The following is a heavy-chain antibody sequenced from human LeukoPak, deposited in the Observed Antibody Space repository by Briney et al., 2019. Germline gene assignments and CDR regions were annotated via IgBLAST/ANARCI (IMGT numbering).Heavy chain of an antibody. V-gene: IGHV3-74*01. CDR2: IHNDGDGP. CDR1: GFTFRNYW. CDR3: ARDRPHNWFDP. J-gene: IGHJ5*02. Sequence: PGGSLTLSCAASGFTFRNYWMQGVRHAPGRGLVWVAHIHNDGDGPTYADSVKGRFTISRDNAKNTLYLQMNSLRAEDTAVYYCARDRPHNWFDPWGQGTLVTVSS.